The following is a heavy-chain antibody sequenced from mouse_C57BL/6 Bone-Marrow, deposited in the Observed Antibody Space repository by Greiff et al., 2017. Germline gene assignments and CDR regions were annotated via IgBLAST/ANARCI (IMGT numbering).Heavy chain of an antibody. CDR3: ARSPLYYYGSSPYFDY. D-gene: IGHD1-1*01. CDR2: ISDGGSYT. CDR1: GFTFSSYA. Sequence: EVMLVESGGGLVKPGGSLKLSCAASGFTFSSYAMSWVRQTPEKRLEWVATISDGGSYTYYPDNVKGRFTISRDNAKNTLYLQMSSLKSEDTAMYYCARSPLYYYGSSPYFDYWGQGTTLTVSS. J-gene: IGHJ2*01. V-gene: IGHV5-4*03.